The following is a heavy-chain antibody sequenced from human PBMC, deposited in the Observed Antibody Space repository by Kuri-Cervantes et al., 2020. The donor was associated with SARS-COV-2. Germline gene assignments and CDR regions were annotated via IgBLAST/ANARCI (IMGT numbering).Heavy chain of an antibody. CDR1: GGSFSGYY. V-gene: IGHV4-34*01. J-gene: IGHJ5*02. D-gene: IGHD2-2*01. CDR3: ARGRIAVVPAAKAFDP. CDR2: INHSGST. Sequence: SETLSLTCAVYGGSFSGYYWSWIRQPPGKGLEWIGEINHSGSTNYNPSLKRRVTISVDTSKNQFSLKLSPVTAADTAVYYCARGRIAVVPAAKAFDPWGQGTLVTVSS.